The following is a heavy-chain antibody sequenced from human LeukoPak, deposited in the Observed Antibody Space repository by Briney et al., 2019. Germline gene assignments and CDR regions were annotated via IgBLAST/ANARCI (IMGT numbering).Heavy chain of an antibody. CDR2: ISGSAGST. V-gene: IGHV3-23*01. J-gene: IGHJ6*03. D-gene: IGHD6-13*01. CDR3: ARDPGSSYSSSWYDYYYMDV. Sequence: GGSLRLSCAASGFTFNNYGMSWVRQAPGKGLEWVSTISGSAGSTYYADSVKGRFTISRDNSKNTLYLQMNSLRAEDTAVYYCARDPGSSYSSSWYDYYYMDVWGKGTTVTISS. CDR1: GFTFNNYG.